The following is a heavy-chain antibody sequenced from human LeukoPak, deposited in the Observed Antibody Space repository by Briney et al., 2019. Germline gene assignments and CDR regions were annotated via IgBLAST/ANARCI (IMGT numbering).Heavy chain of an antibody. Sequence: SVKVSCKASGGTFSSYAISWVRQAPGQGLEWMGGIIPIFGTANYAQKFQGRVTITADESASTAYMELSSLRSEDTAVYYCARGAGGYCSGGSCYGPFDYWGQGTLVTVSS. V-gene: IGHV1-69*01. CDR2: IIPIFGTA. CDR1: GGTFSSYA. D-gene: IGHD2-15*01. J-gene: IGHJ4*02. CDR3: ARGAGGYCSGGSCYGPFDY.